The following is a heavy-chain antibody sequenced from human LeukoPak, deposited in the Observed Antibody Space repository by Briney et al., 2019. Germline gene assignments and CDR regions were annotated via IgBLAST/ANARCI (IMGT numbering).Heavy chain of an antibody. D-gene: IGHD6-19*01. CDR1: GGSISSSSYS. CDR2: IYYSGST. CDR3: ARHGSGWYYFDY. J-gene: IGHJ4*02. V-gene: IGHV4-39*01. Sequence: PSETLSLTCTVSGGSISSSSYSWGWIRQPPGKGLEWIGSIYYSGSTYYNPSLKSRVTISVDTSKNQFSLKLSSVTAADTAVYYCARHGSGWYYFDYWGQGTLVTVSS.